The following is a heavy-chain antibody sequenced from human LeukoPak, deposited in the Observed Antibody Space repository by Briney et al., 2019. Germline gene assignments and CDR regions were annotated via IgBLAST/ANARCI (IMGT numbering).Heavy chain of an antibody. CDR1: GGSISSSSYY. V-gene: IGHV4-39*01. CDR3: ARRPAMVRGVAAGHFDY. CDR2: IYYSGST. D-gene: IGHD3-10*01. J-gene: IGHJ4*02. Sequence: SETLSLTCTVSGGSISSSSYYWGWLRQPPGKGLEWIGSIYYSGSTCYNPSLKSRVTISVDTSKNQFSLKLSSVTAADTAVYYCARRPAMVRGVAAGHFDYWGQGTLDSVFS.